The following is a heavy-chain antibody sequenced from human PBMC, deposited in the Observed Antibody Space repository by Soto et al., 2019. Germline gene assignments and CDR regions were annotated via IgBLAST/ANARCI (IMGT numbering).Heavy chain of an antibody. D-gene: IGHD2-2*01. Sequence: GGSLILSCAASGFTFSSYAMHWVRQAPGKGLEYVSAISSNGGSTYYANSVKGRFTISRDNSKNTLYLQMGSLRAEDMAVYYCARDRYCSSTSCYRYFDYWGQGTLVTGSS. V-gene: IGHV3-64*01. J-gene: IGHJ4*02. CDR3: ARDRYCSSTSCYRYFDY. CDR1: GFTFSSYA. CDR2: ISSNGGST.